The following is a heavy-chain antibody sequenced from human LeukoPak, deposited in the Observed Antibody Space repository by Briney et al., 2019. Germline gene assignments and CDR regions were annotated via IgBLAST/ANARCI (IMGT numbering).Heavy chain of an antibody. CDR3: ARSLFRFLEWSYRSYYYYYMDV. CDR1: GGTFSSYA. V-gene: IGHV1-69*06. D-gene: IGHD3-3*01. CDR2: IIPIFGTV. Sequence: SVKVSCKASGGTFSSYAISWVRQAPGQGLEWMGGIIPIFGTVNYAQKFQGRVTITADKSTSTAYMELSSLRSEDTAVYFCARSLFRFLEWSYRSYYYYYMDVWGKGTTVTVSS. J-gene: IGHJ6*03.